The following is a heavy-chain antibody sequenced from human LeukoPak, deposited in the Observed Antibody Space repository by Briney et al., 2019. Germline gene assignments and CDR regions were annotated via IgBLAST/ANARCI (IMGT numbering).Heavy chain of an antibody. CDR3: ATGPYSYSQYYFDY. J-gene: IGHJ4*02. CDR2: IIPIFGTA. D-gene: IGHD5-18*01. V-gene: IGHV1-69*06. Sequence: VASVKVSCKASGGTFSSYAISWVRQAPGQGLEWMGGIIPIFGTANYAQKFQGRVTITADTSTDTAYMELSSLRSEDTAVYYCATGPYSYSQYYFDYWGQGTLVTVSS. CDR1: GGTFSSYA.